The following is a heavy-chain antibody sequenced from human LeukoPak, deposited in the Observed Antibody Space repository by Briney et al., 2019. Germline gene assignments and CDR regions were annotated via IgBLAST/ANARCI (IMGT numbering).Heavy chain of an antibody. V-gene: IGHV3-33*08. J-gene: IGHJ4*02. CDR3: ARAVGPFDY. Sequence: GGSLRLSCAASGFTFSSYWMSWVRQAPGKGLQWVAVIWHDGSNKYYADSVKGRFTISRDNSENTLYLQMNSLRAEDTAVYYCARAVGPFDYWGQGTLVTVSS. CDR1: GFTFSSYW. CDR2: IWHDGSNK.